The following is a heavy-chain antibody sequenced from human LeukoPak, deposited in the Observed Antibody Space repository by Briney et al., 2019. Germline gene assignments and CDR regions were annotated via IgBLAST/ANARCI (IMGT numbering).Heavy chain of an antibody. CDR1: GFTLSSYW. D-gene: IGHD6-13*01. J-gene: IGHJ6*02. CDR3: TRVQAGRAGFMVV. V-gene: IGHV3-74*01. CDR2: IDPDGSTT. Sequence: GGSLRLSCAASGFTLSSYWMHWVRQAPGEVLVWVSRIDPDGSTTNYADSVKGRFTTSRDNAKNTLYLQMNSLRAEDTALYYCTRVQAGRAGFMVVWGRGTTVTVSS.